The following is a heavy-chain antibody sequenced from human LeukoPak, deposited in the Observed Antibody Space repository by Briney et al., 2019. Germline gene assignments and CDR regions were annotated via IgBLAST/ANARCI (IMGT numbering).Heavy chain of an antibody. CDR1: GGSISSSSYY. D-gene: IGHD2-15*01. J-gene: IGHJ5*02. CDR2: IYYSVST. Sequence: PSETLSLTCTVSGGSISSSSYYWGWIRQPPGKGLEWIGYIYYSVSTNYNPSLKGRVTISVDTSKNQFSLKLSSVTAADTAVYYCARVGRYCSGGSCYPNWFDPWGQGTLVTVSS. V-gene: IGHV4-61*05. CDR3: ARVGRYCSGGSCYPNWFDP.